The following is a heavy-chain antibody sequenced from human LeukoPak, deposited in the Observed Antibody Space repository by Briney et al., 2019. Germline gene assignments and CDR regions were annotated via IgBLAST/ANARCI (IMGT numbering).Heavy chain of an antibody. Sequence: GESLKISCQGSGYTFTNYWIGWVRQMPGKGRGFMGIIYPGDSDTRYSPSFQGQVTISVDKSINTAFLQWSSLKASDSAMYYCARAGYSNRWDGVDYWGQGTLVTVSS. J-gene: IGHJ4*02. CDR1: GYTFTNYW. CDR3: ARAGYSNRWDGVDY. V-gene: IGHV5-51*01. D-gene: IGHD2/OR15-2a*01. CDR2: IYPGDSDT.